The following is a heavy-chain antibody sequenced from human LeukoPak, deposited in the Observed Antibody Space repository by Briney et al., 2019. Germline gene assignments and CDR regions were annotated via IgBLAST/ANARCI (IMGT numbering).Heavy chain of an antibody. CDR1: GVSFSGYY. J-gene: IGHJ3*02. CDR2: INHSGST. Sequence: PSETLSLTCAVYGVSFSGYYWSWIRQPPGKGLEWIGEINHSGSTNYNPSPKSRVTISVDTSKIQFSLKLSSVTAADTDVYYCARVVVARGPGAFDIWGQGTMVTVSS. D-gene: IGHD2-15*01. CDR3: ARVVVARGPGAFDI. V-gene: IGHV4-34*01.